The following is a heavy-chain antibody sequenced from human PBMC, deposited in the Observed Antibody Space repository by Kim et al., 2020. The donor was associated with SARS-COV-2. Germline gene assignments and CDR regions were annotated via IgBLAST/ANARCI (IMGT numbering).Heavy chain of an antibody. J-gene: IGHJ6*02. CDR1: SGSFSGHY. Sequence: SETLSLTCGVYSGSFSGHYWSWIRQPPGKGMEWIGKIHESGRTNYKPSLKSRANISIDTSKNQFSLKLSSLTAADTGFYYCARGRAGVVPAPILGLGPHYDYFIMDVWGHGTTVTVSS. CDR3: ARGRAGVVPAPILGLGPHYDYFIMDV. CDR2: IHESGRT. V-gene: IGHV4-34*01. D-gene: IGHD2-2*02.